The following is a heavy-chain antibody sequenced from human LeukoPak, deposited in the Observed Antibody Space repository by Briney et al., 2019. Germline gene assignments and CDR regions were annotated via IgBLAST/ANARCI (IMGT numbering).Heavy chain of an antibody. D-gene: IGHD5-18*01. CDR1: GYTFTGYY. CDR2: MNPNSGNI. J-gene: IGHJ4*02. CDR3: ARTGQHVPFDY. V-gene: IGHV1-8*02. Sequence: ASVKVSCKASGYTFTGYYMHWVRQAPGQGLEWMGWMNPNSGNIGYAQKFQGRVTMTRNTSISTAYMELGSLRSEDTAVYYCARTGQHVPFDYWGQGTLVTVSS.